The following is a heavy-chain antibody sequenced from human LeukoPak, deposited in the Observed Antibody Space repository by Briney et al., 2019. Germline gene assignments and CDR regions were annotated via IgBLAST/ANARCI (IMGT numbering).Heavy chain of an antibody. CDR1: GGSISSYY. J-gene: IGHJ5*02. V-gene: IGHV4-59*01. D-gene: IGHD2-2*02. CDR2: IYYGGST. Sequence: PSETLSLTCTVSGGSISSYYWSWIRQPPGKGLEWIGYIYYGGSTNYNPSLKSRVTISVDTSKNQFSLKLSSVTAADTAVYYCARGYCSSTSCYRWFDPWGQGTLVTVSS. CDR3: ARGYCSSTSCYRWFDP.